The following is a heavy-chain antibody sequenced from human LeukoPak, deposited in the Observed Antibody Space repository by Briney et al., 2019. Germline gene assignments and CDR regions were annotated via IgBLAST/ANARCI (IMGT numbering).Heavy chain of an antibody. CDR1: GFTFNNYA. CDR2: ISKSGGST. V-gene: IGHV3-23*01. Sequence: GGSLRLSCAASGFTFNNYAMSWVRQAPGKGLEWVSGISKSGGSTYYADSVKGWFTISRDSSKNTLYLQMNSLRAEDTAVYYCAKEEEYYFDYWGQGALVTVSS. CDR3: AKEEEYYFDY. J-gene: IGHJ4*02.